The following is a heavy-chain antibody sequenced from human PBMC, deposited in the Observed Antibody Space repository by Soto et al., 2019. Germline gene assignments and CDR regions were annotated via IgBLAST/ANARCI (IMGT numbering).Heavy chain of an antibody. CDR2: TIPVFNTA. D-gene: IGHD3-10*01. CDR1: GGALSDNG. V-gene: IGHV1-69*06. Sequence: SGKVSFKACGGALSDNGFAWLRQAPGQGVEWMGGTIPVFNTAKYAQKFQGRVTVTADKFTNIAYMELSSLRSEDTAFYFCARGVYGSGNYYPGPSAFDIWGQGTMVTVSS. CDR3: ARGVYGSGNYYPGPSAFDI. J-gene: IGHJ3*02.